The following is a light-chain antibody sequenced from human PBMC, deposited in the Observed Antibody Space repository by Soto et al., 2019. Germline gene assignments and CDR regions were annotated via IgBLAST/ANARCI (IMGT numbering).Light chain of an antibody. Sequence: QSALTQPASVSGSPGQSITISCTGTSSDVGSYNLVSWYQHHPGKAPKLMIYEVSERPSGVSSRFSGSKSGNTASLTISGLQAEDEADYYCCSYAGRTTPYVFGTGTKLTVL. CDR1: SSDVGSYNL. V-gene: IGLV2-23*02. J-gene: IGLJ1*01. CDR2: EVS. CDR3: CSYAGRTTPYV.